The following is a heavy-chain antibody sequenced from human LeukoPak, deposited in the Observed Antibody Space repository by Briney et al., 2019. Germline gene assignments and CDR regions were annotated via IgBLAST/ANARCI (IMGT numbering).Heavy chain of an antibody. CDR3: VRDKGTRMIALVMDY. CDR2: ISWDGVST. J-gene: IGHJ4*02. D-gene: IGHD3-22*01. Sequence: GGSLRLSCAASGFTFDDHVMHWVRQAPGKGLEWVSLISWDGVSTYYADSVKGRFTISRDNSKNSLFLQMNSLRSEDTALYYCVRDKGTRMIALVMDYWGQGTLVTVSS. CDR1: GFTFDDHV. V-gene: IGHV3-43D*03.